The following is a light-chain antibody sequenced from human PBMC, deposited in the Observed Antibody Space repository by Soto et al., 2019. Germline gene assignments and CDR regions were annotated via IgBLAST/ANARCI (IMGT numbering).Light chain of an antibody. CDR3: TSWTTSTTMI. J-gene: IGLJ2*01. CDR2: GVN. V-gene: IGLV2-14*03. CDR1: SSDIGAYNF. Sequence: QSALTQPASVSGSPGQSITISCTGTSSDIGAYNFVSWYQQHPGKAPKLMLYGVNIRPSGVSNRFSGSKSGNTASPTISGLQDEDEADYYCTSWTTSTTMIFGGGTKLTVL.